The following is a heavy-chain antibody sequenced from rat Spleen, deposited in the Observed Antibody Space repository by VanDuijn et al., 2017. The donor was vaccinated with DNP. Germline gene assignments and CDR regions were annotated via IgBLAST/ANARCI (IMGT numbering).Heavy chain of an antibody. V-gene: IGHV5-22*01. D-gene: IGHD1-4*01. CDR1: GLTFSDYN. J-gene: IGHJ2*01. CDR3: ARHVLPLRVWDY. CDR2: SNYAGGST. Sequence: EVQLVESGGGLVQPGRSLKLSCAASGLTFSDYNMAWVRQAPKKGLEWVAYSNYAGGSTYNGDSVKGRFTISRDNAKSTLYLQMNSLRSEDMATYYCARHVLPLRVWDYWGQGVMVTVSS.